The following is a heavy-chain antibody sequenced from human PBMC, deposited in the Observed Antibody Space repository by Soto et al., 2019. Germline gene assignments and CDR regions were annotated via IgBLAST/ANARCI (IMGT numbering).Heavy chain of an antibody. J-gene: IGHJ4*02. CDR1: GGSFSGYY. CDR2: INHSGST. CDR3: ARENVDTAMVMDY. Sequence: SETLSLTCAVYGGSFSGYYWSWIRQPPGKGLEWIGEINHSGSTNYNPSLKSRVTISVDTSKNQFSLKLSSVTAADTAVYYCARENVDTAMVMDYWGQGTLVTVS. D-gene: IGHD5-18*01. V-gene: IGHV4-34*01.